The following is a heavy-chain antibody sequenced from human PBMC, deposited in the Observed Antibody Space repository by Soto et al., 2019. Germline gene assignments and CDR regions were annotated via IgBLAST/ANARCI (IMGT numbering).Heavy chain of an antibody. Sequence: QVQMQESGPGLVRPSTTLSLTCSVSKGSLSSTHWWRWLRQPPGQGLEWIGEIYQSGTTHYNPSRRPRVTISVDKSKNQFSPELSAGSASDKALYYCARFTEGSDGKTDDYHFDSGGQGTLVNVSS. CDR3: ARFTEGSDGKTDDYHFDS. J-gene: IGHJ4*02. D-gene: IGHD4-17*01. CDR2: IYQSGTT. V-gene: IGHV4-4*02. CDR1: KGSLSSTHW.